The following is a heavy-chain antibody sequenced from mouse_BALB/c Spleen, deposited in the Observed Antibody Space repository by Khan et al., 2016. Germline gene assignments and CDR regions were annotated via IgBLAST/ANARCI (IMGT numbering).Heavy chain of an antibody. CDR2: ISDGGSYT. D-gene: IGHD3-3*01. J-gene: IGHJ3*01. CDR3: ARDARWFSY. Sequence: EVELVESGGGLVKPGGSLKLSCAASGFTFSDYYMYWVRQTPEKRLEWVATISDGGSYTYYPDSVKGRFTISRDNAKNNLYLQMSSLKSEDTAMYYCARDARWFSYWVQGTLVTVSA. V-gene: IGHV5-4*02. CDR1: GFTFSDYY.